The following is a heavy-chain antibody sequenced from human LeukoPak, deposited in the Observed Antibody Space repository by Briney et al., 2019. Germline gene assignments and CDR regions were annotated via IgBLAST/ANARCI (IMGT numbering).Heavy chain of an antibody. CDR3: VRGWEYSSGWYYFDY. CDR2: TYYRSKWYN. J-gene: IGHJ4*02. Sequence: SQTLSLTCAISGDSVSSNSGAWSWIRQSPSRGLEWLGRTYYRSKWYNDYALSVKSRITINPDTSKNQFSLQLNSVTPEDTAVYYCVRGWEYSSGWYYFDYWGQGTLVTVSS. CDR1: GDSVSSNSGA. V-gene: IGHV6-1*01. D-gene: IGHD6-19*01.